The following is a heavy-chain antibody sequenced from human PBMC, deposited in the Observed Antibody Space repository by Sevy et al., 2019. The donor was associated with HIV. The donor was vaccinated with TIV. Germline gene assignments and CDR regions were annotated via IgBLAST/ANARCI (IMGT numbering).Heavy chain of an antibody. J-gene: IGHJ3*01. CDR2: IIPMFGIP. D-gene: IGHD3-22*01. CDR3: SRGGYYLDNSGYYYPDAFDV. V-gene: IGHV1-69*13. Sequence: ASVKVSCKASGGTFNNYGINWVRQAPGQGLEWMGRIIPMFGIPSYGQKFQGRVTITADESTSTTYMELSSLRSEDAALYYCSRGGYYLDNSGYYYPDAFDVWGQGTMVTVSS. CDR1: GGTFNNYG.